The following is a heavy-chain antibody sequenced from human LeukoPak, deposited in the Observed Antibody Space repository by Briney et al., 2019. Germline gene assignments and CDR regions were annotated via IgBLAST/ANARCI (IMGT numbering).Heavy chain of an antibody. CDR3: ARDRSLGYSGSCPLDY. CDR2: IIPIFGTA. D-gene: IGHD6-13*01. J-gene: IGHJ4*02. Sequence: GASVKVSCKASGGTFSSYAISWVRQAPGQGLEWMGGIIPIFGTANYAQKFQGRVTITADKSTSTAYMELSSLRSEDTAVYYCARDRSLGYSGSCPLDYWGQGTLVTVSS. CDR1: GGTFSSYA. V-gene: IGHV1-69*06.